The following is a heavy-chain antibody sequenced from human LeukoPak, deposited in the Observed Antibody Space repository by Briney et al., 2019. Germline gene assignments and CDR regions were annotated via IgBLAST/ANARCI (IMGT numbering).Heavy chain of an antibody. D-gene: IGHD1-26*01. CDR1: GYTFTSYY. Sequence: ASVKVSCKASGYTFTSYYMHWVRQAPGQGLEWMGIINPSGGSTSYAQKFQGRVTMTRDTSTSTVYMELSSLRSEDTAVYYCARITVNSGSYSDFDYWGQGTLVTVSS. J-gene: IGHJ4*02. CDR3: ARITVNSGSYSDFDY. V-gene: IGHV1-46*01. CDR2: INPSGGST.